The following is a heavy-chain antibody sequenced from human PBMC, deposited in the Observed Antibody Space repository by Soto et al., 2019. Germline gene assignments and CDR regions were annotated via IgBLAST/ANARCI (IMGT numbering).Heavy chain of an antibody. CDR2: INHSGST. J-gene: IGHJ4*02. V-gene: IGHV4-34*01. Sequence: SETLSRTRAVYGWTFSCYCWILIRQPRGKGLEWIGEINHSGSTSYNPSLNSRVTTSVDTSKNQFSLRLSSVTAADTAIYYCARRYCSDSYCSYFDYWGRGTLVTVSS. D-gene: IGHD2-15*01. CDR3: ARRYCSDSYCSYFDY. CDR1: GWTFSCYC.